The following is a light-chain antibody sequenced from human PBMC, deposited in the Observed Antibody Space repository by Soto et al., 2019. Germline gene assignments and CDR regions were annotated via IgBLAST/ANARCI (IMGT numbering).Light chain of an antibody. J-gene: IGKJ1*01. CDR2: AAS. CDR1: QSISRY. Sequence: DIQMTQSPSSLSASVGDIVTITCRASQSISRYLNWYQQKPGKAPKXLIYAASSLQSGVPSRFSGSGSGTDFTLTISSLKNEDFATYYCQQSYSTSWTFGQGTKVDIK. CDR3: QQSYSTSWT. V-gene: IGKV1-39*01.